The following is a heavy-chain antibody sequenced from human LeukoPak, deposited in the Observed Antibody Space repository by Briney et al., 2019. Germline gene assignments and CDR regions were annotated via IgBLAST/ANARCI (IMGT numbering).Heavy chain of an antibody. CDR1: GGTFSSYA. J-gene: IGHJ4*02. CDR2: IIPILGIA. D-gene: IGHD4-23*01. V-gene: IGHV1-69*04. Sequence: SVKVACKASGGTFSSYAISWVRQAPGQGLEWMGRIIPILGIANYAQKFQGRVTITADKSTSTAYMELSSLRSEDTAVYYCARGAGGFDYWGQGTLVTVSS. CDR3: ARGAGGFDY.